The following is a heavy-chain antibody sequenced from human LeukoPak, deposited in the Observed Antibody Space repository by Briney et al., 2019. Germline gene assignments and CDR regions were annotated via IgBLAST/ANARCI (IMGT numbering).Heavy chain of an antibody. CDR3: AKDRNYGSGSLFDY. CDR2: ISGSGGST. Sequence: PGGSLRLSCAASGFTVSSNYMSWVRQAPGKGLEWVSAISGSGGSTYYADSVKGRFTISRDNSKNTLYLQMNSPRAEDTAVYYCAKDRNYGSGSLFDYWGQGTLVTVSS. CDR1: GFTVSSNY. V-gene: IGHV3-23*01. D-gene: IGHD3-10*01. J-gene: IGHJ4*02.